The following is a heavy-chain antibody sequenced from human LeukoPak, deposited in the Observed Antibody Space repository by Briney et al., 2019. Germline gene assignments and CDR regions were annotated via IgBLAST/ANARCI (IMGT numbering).Heavy chain of an antibody. V-gene: IGHV6-1*01. Sequence: SQTLSLTCAISGDSVSSNTAAWNWIRQSPSRGLEWLGRTYYRSRWYTDYAVSVKSRITINPDTSKNHLSLDLDSVTPEDTALYYCATGNYHFDSWGQGTLVTVSS. J-gene: IGHJ4*02. CDR3: ATGNYHFDS. CDR2: TYYRSRWYT. CDR1: GDSVSSNTAA. D-gene: IGHD3-10*01.